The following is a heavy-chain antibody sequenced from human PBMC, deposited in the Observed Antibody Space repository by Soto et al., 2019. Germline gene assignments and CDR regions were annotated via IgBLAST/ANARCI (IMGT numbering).Heavy chain of an antibody. CDR3: ASQGVYYYDSSGYYFSY. V-gene: IGHV4-31*03. CDR1: GGSISSGGYY. J-gene: IGHJ4*02. Sequence: SETLSLTCTVSGGSISSGGYYWSWIRQHPGKGLEWIGYIYYSGSTYYNPSLKSRVTISVDTSKNQFSLKLSSVTAADTAVYYCASQGVYYYDSSGYYFSYWGQGTLVTVSS. CDR2: IYYSGST. D-gene: IGHD3-22*01.